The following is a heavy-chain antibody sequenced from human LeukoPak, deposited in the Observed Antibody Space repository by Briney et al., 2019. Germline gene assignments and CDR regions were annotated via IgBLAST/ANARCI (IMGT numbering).Heavy chain of an antibody. CDR2: IYHSGST. D-gene: IGHD4-23*01. V-gene: IGHV4-30-2*01. J-gene: IGHJ4*02. Sequence: ASETLSLTCTVSGGSISSGGYYWRWIRQPPGKGLEWIGYIYHSGSTYYNPSLKSRVTISVDRSKNQFSLKLSSVTAADTAVYYCARRHGDYGGNWDYWGQGTLVTVSS. CDR3: ARRHGDYGGNWDY. CDR1: GGSISSGGYY.